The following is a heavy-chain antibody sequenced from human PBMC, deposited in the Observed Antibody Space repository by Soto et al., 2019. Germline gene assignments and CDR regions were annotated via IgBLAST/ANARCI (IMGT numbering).Heavy chain of an antibody. CDR1: ELTFSNYA. Sequence: EVQLLESGGGLVQPGGSLRLSCAASELTFSNYAVSWVRQAPGKGLEWVSIISGTGSRTSYADSVKGRFAISRDNSKNTVYLQMNDLRDEDTAISYCAKDQRFSAEYGDYWARSAFDMWCQGTMVTVSS. J-gene: IGHJ3*02. CDR2: ISGTGSRT. D-gene: IGHD4-17*01. V-gene: IGHV3-23*01. CDR3: AKDQRFSAEYGDYWARSAFDM.